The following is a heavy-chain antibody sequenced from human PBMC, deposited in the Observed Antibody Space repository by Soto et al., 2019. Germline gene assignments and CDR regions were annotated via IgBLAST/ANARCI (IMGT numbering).Heavy chain of an antibody. V-gene: IGHV1-69*08. CDR2: MISILGIA. D-gene: IGHD3-3*01. CDR3: VREPPYYVFWSGYHTSSPDYNGFDP. Sequence: QVQLVQSGAEVKKPGSSVKVSCKASGGTFSSYTISWVPQAPGQGLDWMGRMISILGIANYPQEFQGRVTITADKSTSTAYMELSSLRSEETAVYYCVREPPYYVFWSGYHTSSPDYNGFDPWGQGTLVTVSS. J-gene: IGHJ5*02. CDR1: GGTFSSYT.